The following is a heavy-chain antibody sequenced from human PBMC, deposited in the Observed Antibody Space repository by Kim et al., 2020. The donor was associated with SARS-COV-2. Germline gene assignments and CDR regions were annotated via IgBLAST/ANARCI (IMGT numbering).Heavy chain of an antibody. CDR1: GGSITSGGHY. Sequence: SETLSLTCTVSGGSITSGGHYWSWLRQHPEKGLEWIAYMYYGGSTHYNPSLKSRVSMSVYPPGNLFSLNLSSVTAADTAVYYCARVPMTVVTSGYFYLWGRGTPLTVPS. CDR2: MYYGGST. CDR3: ARVPMTVVTSGYFYL. J-gene: IGHJ2*01. D-gene: IGHD2-21*02. V-gene: IGHV4-31*03.